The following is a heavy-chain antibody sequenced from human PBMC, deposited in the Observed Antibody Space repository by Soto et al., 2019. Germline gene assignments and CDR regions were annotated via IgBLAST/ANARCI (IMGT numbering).Heavy chain of an antibody. CDR3: VRDSHGDS. Sequence: EVQLVESGGGLVQPGGSLRLSCAASGFTFSNYWMHWVRQAPGKGLAWVARIDHDGSTDYAGSVRGRFTVSRDNAESMLYLQMNGLRDDDPALFSCVRDSHGDSWGQGTLVTVSS. CDR1: GFTFSNYW. J-gene: IGHJ4*02. CDR2: IDHDGST. V-gene: IGHV3-74*01.